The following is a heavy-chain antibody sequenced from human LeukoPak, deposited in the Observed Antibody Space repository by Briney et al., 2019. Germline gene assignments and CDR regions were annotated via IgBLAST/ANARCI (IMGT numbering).Heavy chain of an antibody. CDR3: ARLVGYCSSTSCYTYYFDY. D-gene: IGHD2-2*02. CDR2: IYYSGST. J-gene: IGHJ4*02. V-gene: IGHV4-39*07. Sequence: SETLSLTCTVSGGSISSSSYYWGWIRQPPGKGLEWIGSIYYSGSTYYNPSLKSRVTISVDTSKNQFSLKLSSVTAADTAVYYCARLVGYCSSTSCYTYYFDYWGQGTLVTVSS. CDR1: GGSISSSSYY.